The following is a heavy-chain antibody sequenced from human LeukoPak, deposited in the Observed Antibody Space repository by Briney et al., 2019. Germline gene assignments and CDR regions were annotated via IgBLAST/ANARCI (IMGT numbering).Heavy chain of an antibody. CDR3: ASSGTDIAVVPAAIEGLDY. V-gene: IGHV1-2*06. CDR1: GYTFTGYH. CDR2: INPNSGDT. J-gene: IGHJ4*02. D-gene: IGHD2-2*02. Sequence: ASVKVSCKASGYTFTGYHMHWVRQAPGQGLEWMGRINPNSGDTNYAQKFQGRVTMTRDTSISTAYMELSRLRSDDTAVYYCASSGTDIAVVPAAIEGLDYWGQGTLVTVSS.